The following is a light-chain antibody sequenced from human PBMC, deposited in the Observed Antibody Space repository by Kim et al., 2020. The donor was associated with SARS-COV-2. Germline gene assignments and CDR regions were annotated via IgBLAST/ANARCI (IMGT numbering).Light chain of an antibody. Sequence: DIQMTQSPSSLSASVGDRVTITCQASQDISNHLNWYQQKPGKAPKLLIDDASNLETGVPSRFSGSGSGTDFTFTISSLQPEDIATYYCQQYDNLPLTFGGGTKVDIK. CDR3: QQYDNLPLT. J-gene: IGKJ4*01. CDR2: DAS. V-gene: IGKV1-33*01. CDR1: QDISNH.